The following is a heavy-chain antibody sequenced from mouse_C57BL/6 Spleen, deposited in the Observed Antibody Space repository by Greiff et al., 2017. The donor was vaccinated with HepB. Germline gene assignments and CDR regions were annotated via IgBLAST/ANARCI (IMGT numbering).Heavy chain of an antibody. CDR2: INPSTGGT. CDR1: GYSFTGYY. Sequence: EVKLQQSGPELVKPGASVKISCKASGYSFTGYYMNWVKQSPEKSLEWIGEINPSTGGTTYNQKFKAKATLTVDKSSSTAYMQLKSLTSEDSAVYYCARSYSNYGRYFDYWGQGTTLTISS. J-gene: IGHJ2*01. D-gene: IGHD2-5*01. CDR3: ARSYSNYGRYFDY. V-gene: IGHV1-42*01.